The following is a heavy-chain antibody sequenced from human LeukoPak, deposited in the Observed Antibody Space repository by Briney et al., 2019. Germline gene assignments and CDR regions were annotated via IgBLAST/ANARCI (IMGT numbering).Heavy chain of an antibody. CDR2: IYYSGST. Sequence: SETLSLTCTVSGGSISSHFCSWIRQPPGKGLEWIGDIYYSGSTNYNPSLRSRVTISVDTSKNQFSLKLSSVTAADTAVYYCARGDAAAGDQYYYYMDVWGKGTTVTVSS. CDR3: ARGDAAAGDQYYYYMDV. V-gene: IGHV4-59*11. J-gene: IGHJ6*03. CDR1: GGSISSHF. D-gene: IGHD6-13*01.